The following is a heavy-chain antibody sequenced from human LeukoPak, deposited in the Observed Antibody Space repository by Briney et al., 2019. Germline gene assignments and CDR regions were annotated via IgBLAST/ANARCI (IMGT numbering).Heavy chain of an antibody. CDR1: GFTISNYW. Sequence: GGSLRLSCAASGFTISNYWMNWVRQAPGKGLEWLANIRRGGSEEYYVDSVKGRFTISRDNTKNSLYLQMNSLRVEDTAVYYCAKALIAADNYWGQGTLVTVSS. D-gene: IGHD6-6*01. CDR2: IRRGGSEE. J-gene: IGHJ4*02. CDR3: AKALIAADNY. V-gene: IGHV3-7*01.